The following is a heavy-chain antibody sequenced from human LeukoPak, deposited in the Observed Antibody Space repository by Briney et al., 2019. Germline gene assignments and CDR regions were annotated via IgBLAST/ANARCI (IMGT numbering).Heavy chain of an antibody. CDR2: INPNSGGT. CDR1: GYTFTDYY. CDR3: ARGLYTMIRGVIIY. Sequence: ASVKVSCKASGYTFTDYYIHWVRQAPGQGLEWMGWINPNSGGTNYAQKFQGRVTMTRDTSISTAYMELSRLRSEDTAVYYCARGLYTMIRGVIIYWGQGTLVTVSS. J-gene: IGHJ4*02. D-gene: IGHD3-10*01. V-gene: IGHV1-2*02.